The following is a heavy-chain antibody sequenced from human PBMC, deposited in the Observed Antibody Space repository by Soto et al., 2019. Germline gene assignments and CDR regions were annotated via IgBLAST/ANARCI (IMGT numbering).Heavy chain of an antibody. V-gene: IGHV4-34*01. D-gene: IGHD2-21*01. CDR2: INHSGST. CDR1: GGSFRGYY. CDR3: ARGPSEFIVVGHYYGMDV. J-gene: IGHJ6*02. Sequence: SETLSLTCAVYGGSFRGYYWTWIRQAPGKGLEWIGEINHSGSTNYNPSLKSRVTISLDTSKNQFSLKLSSVTAADTAMYFCARGPSEFIVVGHYYGMDVWGQGTTVT.